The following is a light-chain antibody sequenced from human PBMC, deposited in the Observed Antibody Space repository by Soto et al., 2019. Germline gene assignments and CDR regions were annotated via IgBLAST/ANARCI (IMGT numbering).Light chain of an antibody. Sequence: EIVLTQSPGTLSLSPGERATLSCRASQSISGSYLAWYQQKPGQAPRLLIYGASSRATGFPDRFSGSGSGTEFTLTISSLEPEDFAVYYCQQYGSSPRTFGQGTKVDIK. CDR1: QSISGSY. CDR3: QQYGSSPRT. CDR2: GAS. J-gene: IGKJ1*01. V-gene: IGKV3-20*01.